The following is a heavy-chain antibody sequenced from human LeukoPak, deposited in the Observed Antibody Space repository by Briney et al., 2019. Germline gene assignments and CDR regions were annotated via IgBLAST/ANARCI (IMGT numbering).Heavy chain of an antibody. Sequence: GGSLRLSCAASGFTFSYYTMHWVRQAPGKGLEWVAVISYDGSNKYYADSVKGRFTISRDNSKNTLYLQMNSLRAEDTAVYYCARVLNYYDSSGYYFSYWGQGTLLTVSS. V-gene: IGHV3-30-3*01. D-gene: IGHD3-22*01. CDR2: ISYDGSNK. CDR1: GFTFSYYT. CDR3: ARVLNYYDSSGYYFSY. J-gene: IGHJ4*02.